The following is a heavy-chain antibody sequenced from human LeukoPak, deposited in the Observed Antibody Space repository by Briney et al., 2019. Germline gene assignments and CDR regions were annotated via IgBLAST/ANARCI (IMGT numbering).Heavy chain of an antibody. CDR2: INHSGST. Sequence: SETLSLTCAVYGGSFSGYYWSWIRQPPGKGLEWIGEINHSGSTNYNPSLKSRVTMSVDTSKNQFSLKLSSVTAADTAVYYCARGGLRITGTTTLNFKAGELDVWGKGTTVTVSS. D-gene: IGHD1-7*01. CDR3: ARGGLRITGTTTLNFKAGELDV. CDR1: GGSFSGYY. V-gene: IGHV4-34*01. J-gene: IGHJ6*04.